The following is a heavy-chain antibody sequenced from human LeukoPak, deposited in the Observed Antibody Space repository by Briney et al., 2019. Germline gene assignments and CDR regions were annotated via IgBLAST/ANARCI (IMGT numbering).Heavy chain of an antibody. D-gene: IGHD5-12*01. CDR2: ISSSSSYI. CDR3: ARGPSGYHNT. V-gene: IGHV3-21*01. Sequence: PGGSLRLSCAASGFTFSSYSMNWVRQAPGKGLEWVSSISSSSSYIYYADSVKGRFTISRDNSKNTLYLQMNSLRAEDTAVYYCARGPSGYHNTGGQGTLVAVSS. CDR1: GFTFSSYS. J-gene: IGHJ4*02.